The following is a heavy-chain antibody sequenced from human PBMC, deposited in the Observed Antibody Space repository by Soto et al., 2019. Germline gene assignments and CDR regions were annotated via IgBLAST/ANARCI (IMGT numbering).Heavy chain of an antibody. CDR2: INAGNGDT. CDR1: GYTFSNYA. CDR3: ARARGLGATPRDY. J-gene: IGHJ4*02. V-gene: IGHV1-3*01. Sequence: GASVKVSCKASGYTFSNYAMYWVRQAPGQRLEWVGWINAGNGDTKYSQKFQGRVTITRDTSASTAYMELSSLSSEDTSVYYCARARGLGATPRDYWGQGTLVTVSS. D-gene: IGHD1-26*01.